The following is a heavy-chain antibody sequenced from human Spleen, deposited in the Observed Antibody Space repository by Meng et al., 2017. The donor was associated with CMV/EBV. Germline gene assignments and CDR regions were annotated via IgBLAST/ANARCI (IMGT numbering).Heavy chain of an antibody. V-gene: IGHV3-23*03. CDR2: IYSGGSST. Sequence: SGFPFSSYAMSWVHQAPGKGLEWVSVIYSGGSSTYYADSVKGRFTISRDNSKNTLYLQMNSLRAEDTAVYYCAKDEDVDTATGAFDYWGQGTLVTVSS. CDR3: AKDEDVDTATGAFDY. D-gene: IGHD5-18*01. J-gene: IGHJ4*02. CDR1: GFPFSSYA.